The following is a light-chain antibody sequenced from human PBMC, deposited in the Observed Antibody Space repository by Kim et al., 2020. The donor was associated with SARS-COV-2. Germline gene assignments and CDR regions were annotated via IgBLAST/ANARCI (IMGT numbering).Light chain of an antibody. CDR1: NIENKN. V-gene: IGLV3-9*01. Sequence: SYELTQPLSVSVALGQTARVNCGGNNIENKNVHCYQQKPGQAPVLVIYRNNKRPSGIPERFSGSNSGNTATLTISRAQGGDEADYYCQVWESSTVVFGGG. CDR3: QVWESSTVV. CDR2: RNN. J-gene: IGLJ2*01.